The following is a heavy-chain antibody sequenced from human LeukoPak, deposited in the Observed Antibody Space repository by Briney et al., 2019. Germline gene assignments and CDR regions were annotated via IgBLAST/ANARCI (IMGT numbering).Heavy chain of an antibody. Sequence: GASVKVSCKASGYTFTSYDINWVRQATGQGLEWMGWMNPNSGNTGYAQKFQGRVTVTKNTSITTAYMELSSLRSEDTAVSYCARALSWTTNSYYYMDVWGKGTTVTVSS. CDR2: MNPNSGNT. CDR1: GYTFTSYD. J-gene: IGHJ6*03. V-gene: IGHV1-8*01. CDR3: ARALSWTTNSYYYMDV. D-gene: IGHD3/OR15-3a*01.